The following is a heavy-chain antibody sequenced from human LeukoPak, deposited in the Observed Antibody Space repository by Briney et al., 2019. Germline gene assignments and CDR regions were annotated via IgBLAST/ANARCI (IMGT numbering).Heavy chain of an antibody. Sequence: GRSLRLSCEASGFTFSYYSMHWVRQAPGKGLEGVAVISYDGNYKYYADSVKGRFTISRDNSKNTMYLQMNSLRTDDTAVYYCAKVGIGAGIDSWGQGTLVTVSS. CDR2: ISYDGNYK. CDR3: AKVGIGAGIDS. D-gene: IGHD1-26*01. J-gene: IGHJ4*02. CDR1: GFTFSYYS. V-gene: IGHV3-30*18.